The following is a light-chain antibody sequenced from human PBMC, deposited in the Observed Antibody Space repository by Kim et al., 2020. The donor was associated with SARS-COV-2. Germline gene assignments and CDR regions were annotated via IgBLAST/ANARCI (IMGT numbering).Light chain of an antibody. J-gene: IGKJ4*01. CDR1: QDISNY. V-gene: IGKV1-16*02. Sequence: ASVGDRVTITCWASQDISNYVAWFQQEPGKAPRPLIYAASTLQSGVSSKFSGSGSGIHFTLTISSLQPEDFAIYYCQQYNFYPLTFGGGTKVDIK. CDR3: QQYNFYPLT. CDR2: AAS.